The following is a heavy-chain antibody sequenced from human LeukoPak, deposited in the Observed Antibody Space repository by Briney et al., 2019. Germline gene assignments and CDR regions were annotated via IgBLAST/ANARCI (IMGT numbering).Heavy chain of an antibody. Sequence: SETLSLTCTVSGGSINSYYWTWMRQPPGKRLEWIGYTSNSGSTGYNPSLKSRVTISVDTSKNQLSLKLNSVTTTDTAVYYCARDADGVAGLFDYWGHGTLVTVSS. V-gene: IGHV4-59*01. D-gene: IGHD6-19*01. CDR3: ARDADGVAGLFDY. CDR1: GGSINSYY. CDR2: TSNSGST. J-gene: IGHJ4*01.